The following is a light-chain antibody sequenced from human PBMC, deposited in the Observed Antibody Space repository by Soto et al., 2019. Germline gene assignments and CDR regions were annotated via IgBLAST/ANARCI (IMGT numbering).Light chain of an antibody. Sequence: EIVLTQSPGTLSLSPGEGASLSCRASQSVSSGAFAWYQQKPGQAPRLLIYGASSRATGIPDRFSGSGSGTDFTPTISRLEPEDFAVYYCQQYGSSPPVTFGQGTRLEIK. CDR2: GAS. V-gene: IGKV3-20*01. J-gene: IGKJ5*01. CDR1: QSVSSGA. CDR3: QQYGSSPPVT.